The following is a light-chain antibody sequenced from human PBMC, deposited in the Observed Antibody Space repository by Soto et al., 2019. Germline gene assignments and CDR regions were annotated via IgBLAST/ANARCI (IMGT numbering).Light chain of an antibody. J-gene: IGKJ1*01. Sequence: DVVMTQSPLSLPVTLGQPASISCRSSQSLVHSDGNTYLNWFQQRPGQSPRRLIYKVSNRDSGVPDRFSGSGSGTDFTLKISRVEAEDVGLYYCVQGTHWPRTFGQGTKVDIK. CDR3: VQGTHWPRT. V-gene: IGKV2-30*02. CDR1: QSLVHSDGNTY. CDR2: KVS.